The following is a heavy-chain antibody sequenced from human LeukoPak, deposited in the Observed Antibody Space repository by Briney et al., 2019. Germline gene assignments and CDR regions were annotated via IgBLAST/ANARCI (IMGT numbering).Heavy chain of an antibody. Sequence: ASVKVSCKASGGTFSSYAISWVRQAPGQGLEWMGGIVPIFGTANYAQKFQGRVTITADKSTSTAYMELSSLRSEDTAVYYCARGGWDMELDYWGQGTLVTVSS. CDR1: GGTFSSYA. D-gene: IGHD1-1*01. CDR3: ARGGWDMELDY. CDR2: IVPIFGTA. J-gene: IGHJ4*02. V-gene: IGHV1-69*06.